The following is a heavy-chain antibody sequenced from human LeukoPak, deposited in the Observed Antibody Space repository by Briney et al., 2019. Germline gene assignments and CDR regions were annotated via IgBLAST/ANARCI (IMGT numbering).Heavy chain of an antibody. V-gene: IGHV4-38-2*02. D-gene: IGHD3-10*01. CDR2: IYHSGST. CDR1: GYSISSGYY. CDR3: ARSQYYYGSGSYLAFDP. Sequence: SETLSLTCTVSGYSISSGYYWGWIRQPPGKGLEWIGSIYHSGSTYYNPSLKSRVTISVDTSKNQFSLKLSSVTAADTAVYYCARSQYYYGSGSYLAFDPWGQGTLVTVSS. J-gene: IGHJ5*02.